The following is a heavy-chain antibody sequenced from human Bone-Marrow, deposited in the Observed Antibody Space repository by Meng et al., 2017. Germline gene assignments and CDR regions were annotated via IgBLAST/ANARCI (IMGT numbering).Heavy chain of an antibody. CDR3: ASLYGDSSVWYLDL. D-gene: IGHD4-17*01. V-gene: IGHV4-31*03. CDR1: GGAISSGNHY. Sequence: QVQLPESGPGLVTPSQTLSLTCTVSGGAISSGNHYWSWIRQHPGKGLEYIGYIYYSGSTYYNPSLKSRVIISVDTSKNQFSLRLNSVTAADTAVYYCASLYGDSSVWYLDLWGRGTLVTVSS. J-gene: IGHJ2*01. CDR2: IYYSGST.